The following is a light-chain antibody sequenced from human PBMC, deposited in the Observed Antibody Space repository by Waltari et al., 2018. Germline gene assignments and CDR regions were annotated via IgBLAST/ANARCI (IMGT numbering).Light chain of an antibody. CDR2: DVS. J-gene: IGLJ1*01. Sequence: QSALTQPPSASGSPGQSVTISCTGTASDVGGYRYVSWCQQHPGKAPKLIFFDVSKRPSGVPDRCSGSKSGNTASLTVSGLQAEDEADYYCSSYAGSNNYVFGTGTKVTVL. V-gene: IGLV2-8*01. CDR3: SSYAGSNNYV. CDR1: ASDVGGYRY.